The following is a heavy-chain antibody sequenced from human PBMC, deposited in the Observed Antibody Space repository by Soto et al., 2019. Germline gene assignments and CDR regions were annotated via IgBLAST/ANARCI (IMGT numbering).Heavy chain of an antibody. CDR3: ARLSKLSTGTTFNWFDP. CDR1: GYTFTSYA. V-gene: IGHV1-3*01. CDR2: INAGNGNT. D-gene: IGHD1-7*01. Sequence: GASVKVSCKASGYTFTSYAMHWVRQAPGQRLEWMGWINAGNGNTKYSQKFQGRVTITRDTSASTAYMELSSLRSEDTAVYYCARLSKLSTGTTFNWFDPWGQGTLVTVSS. J-gene: IGHJ5*02.